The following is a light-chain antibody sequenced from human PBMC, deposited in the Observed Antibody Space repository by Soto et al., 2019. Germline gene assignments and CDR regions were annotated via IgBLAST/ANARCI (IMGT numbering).Light chain of an antibody. Sequence: QSVLTQPPSVSAAPGQKVTISCSGSDSNIGNNFVSWYQQLPGTAPKLLIYDHNKRPSGIPDRFSGSKSGTSATLDITGLQTGDEADYYCGTWDLSLSAEVFGGGTKVTVL. V-gene: IGLV1-51*01. CDR1: DSNIGNNF. J-gene: IGLJ3*02. CDR2: DHN. CDR3: GTWDLSLSAEV.